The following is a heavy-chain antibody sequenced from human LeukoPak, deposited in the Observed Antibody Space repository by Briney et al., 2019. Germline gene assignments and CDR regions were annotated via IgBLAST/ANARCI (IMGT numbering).Heavy chain of an antibody. Sequence: GGSLRLSCAASGFTFSSYSMNWVRQAPGKGLEWVSSISSSSSYIYYADSVKGRFTISRDNAKDSLYLQMNSQRAEDTAVYYCARATTAMEPFDYWGQGTLVTVSS. CDR2: ISSSSSYI. D-gene: IGHD5-18*01. V-gene: IGHV3-21*01. CDR1: GFTFSSYS. J-gene: IGHJ4*02. CDR3: ARATTAMEPFDY.